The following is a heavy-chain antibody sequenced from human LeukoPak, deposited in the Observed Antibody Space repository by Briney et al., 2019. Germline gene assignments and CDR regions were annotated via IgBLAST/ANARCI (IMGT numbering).Heavy chain of an antibody. CDR1: GYTFTSYY. D-gene: IGHD6-13*01. CDR2: INPSGGST. V-gene: IGHV1-46*01. CDR3: ARETPDRRSSWYVGNNWFDP. J-gene: IGHJ5*02. Sequence: GASVKVSCKASGYTFTSYYMHWVRQAPGQGLEWMGIINPSGGSTSYAQKFQGRVTMTRDTSTSTVYMELSSLRSEDTAVYYCARETPDRRSSWYVGNNWFDPWGQGTLATVSS.